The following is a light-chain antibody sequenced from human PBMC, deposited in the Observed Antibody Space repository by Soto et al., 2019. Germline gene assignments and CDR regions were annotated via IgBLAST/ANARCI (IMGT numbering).Light chain of an antibody. CDR1: QSVDIN. Sequence: EIVLTQSPATLSVSPGERVTLSCRASQSVDINLAWYQQKPGQAPRLLIFDASNRATGIPARFSGSGSGTDFSLTISSLEPEDSAVYYCQQHTNWPLTFGGGTKVHIK. V-gene: IGKV3-11*01. CDR2: DAS. J-gene: IGKJ4*01. CDR3: QQHTNWPLT.